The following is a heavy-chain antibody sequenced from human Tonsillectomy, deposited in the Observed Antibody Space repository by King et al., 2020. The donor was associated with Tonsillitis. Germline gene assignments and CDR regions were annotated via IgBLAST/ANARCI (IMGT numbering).Heavy chain of an antibody. CDR3: AGGHYDSSGYSNPFDI. CDR2: IHHTGST. J-gene: IGHJ3*02. V-gene: IGHV4-59*01. D-gene: IGHD3-22*01. Sequence: VQLQESGPGLVRPSETLSLTCTVSGASISSSYWSWIRQPPGKRLEWIGFIHHTGSTNSNPSLESRVAMSLDTSKSKFSLKLNSVTAADTALYYCAGGHYDSSGYSNPFDIWGQGTLVTVSS. CDR1: GASISSSY.